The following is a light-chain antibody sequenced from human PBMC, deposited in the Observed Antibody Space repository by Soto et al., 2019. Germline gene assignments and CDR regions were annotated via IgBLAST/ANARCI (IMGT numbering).Light chain of an antibody. V-gene: IGKV4-1*01. CDR2: WAS. J-gene: IGKJ1*01. CDR3: QQYYSTPWT. Sequence: DIVMTQSPDSLAVSLGERATINCKSSQSVLYSSNNKNYLAWYQQKPGQPPKLLIYWASTRESGVPDRFSGSRSRTDFPLPISSLQAEDVAVYYCQQYYSTPWTFGQGTKVEIK. CDR1: QSVLYSSNNKNY.